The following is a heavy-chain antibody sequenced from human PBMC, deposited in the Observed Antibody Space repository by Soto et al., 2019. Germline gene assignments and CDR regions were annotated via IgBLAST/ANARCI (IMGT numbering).Heavy chain of an antibody. V-gene: IGHV3-9*01. D-gene: IGHD3-3*01. CDR1: GFTFDRYA. CDR2: ISWDSNYI. CDR3: AREFSMMESFDL. J-gene: IGHJ4*02. Sequence: PGGSLRLSCAASGFTFDRYAIHWVRQIPGKGLEWVSGISWDSNYIGYADSVKGRFTISRDNPENSVYLQMNSLRPEDTALYYCAREFSMMESFDLWGQGTLVTVSS.